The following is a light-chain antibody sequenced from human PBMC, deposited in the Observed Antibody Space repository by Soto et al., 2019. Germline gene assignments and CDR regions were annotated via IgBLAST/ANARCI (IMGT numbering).Light chain of an antibody. CDR3: QQYITWPLWT. Sequence: EIVMTQSPVTLSVSPGERANLSCRASQSVSSNLAWYQHKPGQAPRLLIYAASIRATGIPSRFSGSGSGTEFTLDISSLQSEAFELYYCQQYITWPLWTVGRGTKVEV. CDR2: AAS. CDR1: QSVSSN. V-gene: IGKV3-15*01. J-gene: IGKJ1*01.